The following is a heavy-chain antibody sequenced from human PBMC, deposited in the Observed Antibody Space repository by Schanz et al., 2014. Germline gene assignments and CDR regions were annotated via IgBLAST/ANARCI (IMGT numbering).Heavy chain of an antibody. J-gene: IGHJ4*02. CDR1: GFTVRTFA. V-gene: IGHV3-21*04. CDR3: AKVAPAATYLDS. CDR2: ISSTSSYI. D-gene: IGHD2-2*01. Sequence: EVQLVESGGGVVRPGGSLRLSCAASGFTVRTFAMDWVRQAPGKGLEWVSSISSTSSYIFYADSVKGRFTISRDNSKNTLYLQMNSLRAEDTALYYCAKVAPAATYLDSWGLGSLVTVSS.